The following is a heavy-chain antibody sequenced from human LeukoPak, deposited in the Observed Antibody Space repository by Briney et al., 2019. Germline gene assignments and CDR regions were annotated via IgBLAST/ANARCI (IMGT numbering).Heavy chain of an antibody. J-gene: IGHJ4*02. Sequence: GGSLRLSCAASGFTFDDYTMHWVRQGPGKGLEWVSLISWDGGSTYYADSAKGRFTISRDNSKNSLYLQMNSLRTEDTALYYCVKALGYCSGGSCYFDYWGQGTLVTVSS. CDR3: VKALGYCSGGSCYFDY. CDR2: ISWDGGST. CDR1: GFTFDDYT. D-gene: IGHD2-15*01. V-gene: IGHV3-43*01.